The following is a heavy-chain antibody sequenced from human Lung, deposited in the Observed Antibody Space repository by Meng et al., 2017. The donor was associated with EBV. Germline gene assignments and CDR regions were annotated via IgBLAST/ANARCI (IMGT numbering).Heavy chain of an antibody. V-gene: IGHV2-5*02. J-gene: IGHJ4*02. D-gene: IGHD6-6*01. CDR2: IYWDDDK. CDR1: GFSLITRGVG. Sequence: QITFKESGPTLVKPTQTLTLTCTFSGFSLITRGVGVGWIRQPPGKALEWLALIYWDDDKRYSPSLKSRLTITKDTSKNQVVLTMTNMDPVDAATYYCAHIIAARPFDYWGQGTLVTVSS. CDR3: AHIIAARPFDY.